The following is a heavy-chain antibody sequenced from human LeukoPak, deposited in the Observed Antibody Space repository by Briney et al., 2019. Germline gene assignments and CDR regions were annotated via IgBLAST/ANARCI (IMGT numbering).Heavy chain of an antibody. CDR3: ARDLGYSSGWFDY. V-gene: IGHV4-4*02. J-gene: IGHJ4*02. Sequence: PSGTLSLTCTISGGSLNSSNWWSWVRQPPGKGLEWIGEIFHSGSTYYNPSLKSRVTISIDKSKNQFSLKLSSVTAADTAVYYCARDLGYSSGWFDYWGQGTLVTVSS. CDR2: IFHSGST. CDR1: GGSLNSSNW. D-gene: IGHD6-19*01.